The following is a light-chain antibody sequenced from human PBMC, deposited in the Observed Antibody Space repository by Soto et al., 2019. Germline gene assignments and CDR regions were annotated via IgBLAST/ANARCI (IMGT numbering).Light chain of an antibody. V-gene: IGKV1-39*01. CDR1: QSVSSF. CDR2: AAS. J-gene: IGKJ1*01. Sequence: IQMTQSPSSLSASVGDRVTITCRASQSVSSFLNWYQQKPGKAPNLLIYAASSLQSGVPSRFRGSGSGTDFTLTISSLQPEDFATYYCQQTYSTPQTFGQGTKVEIK. CDR3: QQTYSTPQT.